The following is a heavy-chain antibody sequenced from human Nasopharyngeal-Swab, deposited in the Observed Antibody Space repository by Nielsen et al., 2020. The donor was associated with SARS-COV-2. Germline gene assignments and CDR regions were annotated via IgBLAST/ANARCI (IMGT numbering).Heavy chain of an antibody. D-gene: IGHD3-9*01. CDR3: ARDLGVTYYDILTGYYPINYYYGMDV. Sequence: GESLKISCAASGFTFSSHWMHWVRQAPGKGLVWVSRINSDGSSTSYADSVKGRFTISRDNAKNTLYLQMNSLRAEDTAVYYCARDLGVTYYDILTGYYPINYYYGMDVWGQGTTVTVSS. CDR2: INSDGSST. CDR1: GFTFSSHW. V-gene: IGHV3-74*01. J-gene: IGHJ6*02.